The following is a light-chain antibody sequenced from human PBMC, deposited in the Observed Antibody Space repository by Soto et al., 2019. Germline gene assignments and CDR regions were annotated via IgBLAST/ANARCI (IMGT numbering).Light chain of an antibody. V-gene: IGLV2-8*01. Sequence: QSALTQPPSASGSPGQSVTISCTGTSSDVGGYNYVSWYQQYPGRAPKLMIYEVTKRPSGVPDRFSGSKSGNTASLTASGLQAEDEADYSCSSYAASNNFYFVFGGGTKLTVL. CDR2: EVT. J-gene: IGLJ3*02. CDR1: SSDVGGYNY. CDR3: SSYAASNNFYFV.